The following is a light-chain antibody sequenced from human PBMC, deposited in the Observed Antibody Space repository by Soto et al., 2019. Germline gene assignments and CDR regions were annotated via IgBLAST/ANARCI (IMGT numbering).Light chain of an antibody. CDR3: HQYSSSRRT. Sequence: EIVLTQSPATLSLSPGERATLSCRASQSVSSYLAWYQQKPGQAPRLLIYDASNRATGIPARFSGSGSGTDFTLTISRLEPEDFAVYYCHQYSSSRRTFGQGTKVEIK. CDR2: DAS. CDR1: QSVSSY. J-gene: IGKJ1*01. V-gene: IGKV3-11*01.